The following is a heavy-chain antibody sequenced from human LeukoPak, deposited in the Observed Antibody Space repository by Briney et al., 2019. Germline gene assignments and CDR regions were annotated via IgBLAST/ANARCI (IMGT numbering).Heavy chain of an antibody. J-gene: IGHJ3*02. CDR1: GYTLTELS. V-gene: IGHV1-24*01. CDR3: ATRSSRLLRAAFDI. CDR2: FDPEDGET. D-gene: IGHD3-22*01. Sequence: VASVKVSCKVSGYTLTELSMHWVRQAPGKGLEWMGGFDPEDGETIYAQKFQGRVTMTEGTSTDTAYMELSSLRSEDTAVYYCATRSSRLLRAAFDIWGQGTMVTVSS.